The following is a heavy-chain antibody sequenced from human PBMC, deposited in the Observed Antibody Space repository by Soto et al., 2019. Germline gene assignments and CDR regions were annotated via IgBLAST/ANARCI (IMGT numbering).Heavy chain of an antibody. Sequence: QVQLVQSGAEVKKPGSSVKVSCKASGGTFSSYAISWVRQAPGQGLEWLGGIIPIFGTANYAQKFQGRVTITADESTSTAYMELSSLRSEDTAVYYCAGHYDYFGGPKNWFDPWGQGTLVTVSS. CDR2: IIPIFGTA. CDR3: AGHYDYFGGPKNWFDP. V-gene: IGHV1-69*01. D-gene: IGHD3-16*01. J-gene: IGHJ5*02. CDR1: GGTFSSYA.